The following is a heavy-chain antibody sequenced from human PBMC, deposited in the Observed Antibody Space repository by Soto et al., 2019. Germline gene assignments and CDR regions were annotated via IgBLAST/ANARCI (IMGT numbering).Heavy chain of an antibody. CDR2: IIPILGIA. V-gene: IGHV1-69*08. Sequence: QVQLVQSGAEVKKPGSSVKVSCKASGGTFSSYTISWVRQAPGQGLEWMGRIIPILGIANYAQKFQGRVTITADKSTSTAYMEVRRLRFWDTAVYYCAGDWVSGGSCYRPFDYWGPGTLVTVSS. J-gene: IGHJ4*02. CDR3: AGDWVSGGSCYRPFDY. CDR1: GGTFSSYT. D-gene: IGHD2-15*01.